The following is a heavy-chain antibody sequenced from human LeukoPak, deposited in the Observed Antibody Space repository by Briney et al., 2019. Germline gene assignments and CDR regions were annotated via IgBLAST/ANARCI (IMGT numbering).Heavy chain of an antibody. CDR3: ARDYDFWRGFDY. D-gene: IGHD3-3*01. Sequence: ASVTVPCKASGYTFTGYYMHWVRQAPGQGLEWMGWINPNSGGTNYAQKFQGRVTMTRDTSISTAFMELSRLRSDDTAVYYCARDYDFWRGFDYWGQGTLVTVSS. V-gene: IGHV1-2*02. CDR2: INPNSGGT. J-gene: IGHJ4*02. CDR1: GYTFTGYY.